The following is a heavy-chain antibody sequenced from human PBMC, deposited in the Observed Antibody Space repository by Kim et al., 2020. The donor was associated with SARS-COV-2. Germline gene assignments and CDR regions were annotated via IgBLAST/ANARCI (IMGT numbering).Heavy chain of an antibody. CDR1: GGSFSGYY. J-gene: IGHJ4*02. V-gene: IGHV4-34*01. D-gene: IGHD3-10*01. CDR3: ARSPSVRGVDFDY. CDR2: INHSGST. Sequence: SETLSLTCAVYGGSFSGYYWSWIRQPPGKGLEWIGEINHSGSTNYNPSLKSRVTISVDTSKNQFSLKLSSVTAADTAVYYCARSPSVRGVDFDYWGQGTLVTVSS.